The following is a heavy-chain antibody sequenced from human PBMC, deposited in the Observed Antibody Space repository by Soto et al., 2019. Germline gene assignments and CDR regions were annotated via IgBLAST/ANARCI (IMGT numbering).Heavy chain of an antibody. D-gene: IGHD3-10*01. Sequence: QVQLQESGPGLVKPPQTLSLTCTVSGGSISSGDSYWGWIRQPPGKGLGWIGYTYYSGSTYYNPALKSRVTISVDTTKNQFSLKLSSVTAADTAVYYFARVGGFGATTIDYWGQGTLVTVS. CDR3: ARVGGFGATTIDY. CDR1: GGSISSGDSY. V-gene: IGHV4-30-4*01. J-gene: IGHJ4*02. CDR2: TYYSGST.